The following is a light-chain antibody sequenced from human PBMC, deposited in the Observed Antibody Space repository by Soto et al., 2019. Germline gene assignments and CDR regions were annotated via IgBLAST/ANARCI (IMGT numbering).Light chain of an antibody. CDR3: QQRSNWPIT. V-gene: IGKV3-11*01. J-gene: IGKJ5*01. CDR1: QSVSSY. CDR2: DAS. Sequence: EVVVTQSPATLSMTTGERATLSCRASQSVSSYLAWYQQKPGQAPRLLIYDASNRATGIPARFSGSGSGTDFTLTISSLEPEDFAVYYCQQRSNWPITIDQGTLLEIK.